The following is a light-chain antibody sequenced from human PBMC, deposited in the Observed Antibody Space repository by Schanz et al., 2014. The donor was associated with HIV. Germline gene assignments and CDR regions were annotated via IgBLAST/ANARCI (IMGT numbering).Light chain of an antibody. CDR2: SAS. V-gene: IGKV1-39*01. CDR3: QQPASYPLT. J-gene: IGKJ4*01. Sequence: IQMTQSPSSLSASVGDRVTITCRASQSVSWFLNWYQQKPGKAPKLLIYSASNLQSGVPSRFSGSGSGTDFTLTISSLQPEDFATYYCQQPASYPLTFGGGTKVEIK. CDR1: QSVSWF.